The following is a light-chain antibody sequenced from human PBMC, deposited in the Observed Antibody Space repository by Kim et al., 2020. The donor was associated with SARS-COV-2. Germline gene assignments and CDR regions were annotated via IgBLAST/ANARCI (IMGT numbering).Light chain of an antibody. V-gene: IGKV3-11*01. CDR3: QQRSNWWT. CDR1: QSVSTY. Sequence: EIVLTQSPATLSLSPGERATLSCRASQSVSTYLAWYQQKPGQAPRLLIYDASNRATGIPARFSGSGSGTDFTLTIDNLEPEDFAVYYCQQRSNWWTFGQGTKVDIK. CDR2: DAS. J-gene: IGKJ1*01.